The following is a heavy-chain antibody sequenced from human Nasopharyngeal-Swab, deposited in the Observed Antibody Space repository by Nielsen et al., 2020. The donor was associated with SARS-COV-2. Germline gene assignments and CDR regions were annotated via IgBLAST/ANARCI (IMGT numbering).Heavy chain of an antibody. D-gene: IGHD3-22*01. J-gene: IGHJ4*02. Sequence: SETLSLTCTVSGGSFTGFYWSWIRQPPGKGLEWIGYIYYGGSTHYNPTLKSRVTLSLDTSKNQFSLILSSVTAADTAVYYCARVRPHYFDSSGYDYWGQGTLVTVSS. V-gene: IGHV4-59*01. CDR1: GGSFTGFY. CDR2: IYYGGST. CDR3: ARVRPHYFDSSGYDY.